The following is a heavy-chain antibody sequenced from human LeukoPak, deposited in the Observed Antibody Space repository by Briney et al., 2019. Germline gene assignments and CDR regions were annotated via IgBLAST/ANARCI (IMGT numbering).Heavy chain of an antibody. D-gene: IGHD3-10*01. CDR3: ARFPTRFLWFGDSGFDY. Sequence: PSETLSLTCTVSGGSISSYYWSWLRQPPGKGLEWIGYIYYSGSTNYNPSLKSRVTISVDTSKNQFSLKLSSVTAADTAVYYCARFPTRFLWFGDSGFDYWGQGTLVTVSS. CDR2: IYYSGST. V-gene: IGHV4-59*01. CDR1: GGSISSYY. J-gene: IGHJ4*02.